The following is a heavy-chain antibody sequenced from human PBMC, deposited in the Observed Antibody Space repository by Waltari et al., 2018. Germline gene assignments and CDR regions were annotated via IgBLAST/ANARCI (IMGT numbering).Heavy chain of an antibody. J-gene: IGHJ3*02. Sequence: EVQLVESGGGLVQPGGSLRLSCAASGFTFSSYAMHWVRQAPGTGLEYVSASSSNGGSTYYADAVKGRVTITTDESTSTAYMELSSLRSEDTAVYYCAREWEGAFDIWGQGTMVTVSS. V-gene: IGHV3-64*07. CDR1: GFTFSSYA. D-gene: IGHD1-26*01. CDR3: AREWEGAFDI. CDR2: SSSNGGST.